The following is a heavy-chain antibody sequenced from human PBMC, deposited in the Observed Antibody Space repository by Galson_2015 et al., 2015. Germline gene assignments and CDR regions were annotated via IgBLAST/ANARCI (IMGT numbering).Heavy chain of an antibody. V-gene: IGHV3-66*01. J-gene: IGHJ4*02. CDR3: ARVPSDSSGAIDY. Sequence: LRLSCAASGFTVSTKHMNWVRQAPGRGLEWVSVINSDGSTYYTDSVKGRFTISRDNSKNTLFLQMNSLRAEDTAVYYCARVPSDSSGAIDYWGQGTLVTVSS. CDR2: INSDGST. CDR1: GFTVSTKH. D-gene: IGHD6-6*01.